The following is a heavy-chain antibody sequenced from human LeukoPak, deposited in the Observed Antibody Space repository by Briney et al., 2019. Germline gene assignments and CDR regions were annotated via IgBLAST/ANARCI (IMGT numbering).Heavy chain of an antibody. Sequence: SETLSLTCIVSGGSISSSSYYWGWIRQPPGKGLEWIGSIYYSGSTYYNPSLKSRVTISVDTSKNQFSLKLSSVTAADTAVYYCAKLNRSGWYVDYWGQGTLVTVSS. CDR1: GGSISSSSYY. CDR2: IYYSGST. J-gene: IGHJ4*01. CDR3: AKLNRSGWYVDY. D-gene: IGHD6-19*01. V-gene: IGHV4-39*01.